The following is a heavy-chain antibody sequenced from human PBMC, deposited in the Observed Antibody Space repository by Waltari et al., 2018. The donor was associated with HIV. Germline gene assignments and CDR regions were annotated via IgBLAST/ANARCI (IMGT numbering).Heavy chain of an antibody. D-gene: IGHD6-13*01. CDR2: ISGSGGST. J-gene: IGHJ4*02. V-gene: IGHV3-23*04. Sequence: EVQLVECGGGLVQPGGSLRLSCPASGFTFSNYAMTWVRQAPGKGLEWVSGISGSGGSTNYADSVKGRFTISRDNSKNTLYLQMNSLRAEDTAVYYCAKGLFSGNDYWGQGTLVTVSS. CDR3: AKGLFSGNDY. CDR1: GFTFSNYA.